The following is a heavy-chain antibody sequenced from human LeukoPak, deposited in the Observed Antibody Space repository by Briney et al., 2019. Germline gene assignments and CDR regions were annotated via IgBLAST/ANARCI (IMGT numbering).Heavy chain of an antibody. V-gene: IGHV3-30*02. D-gene: IGHD2-8*01. CDR3: AKDRCSNGVGCYYYYMDV. CDR2: IRYDGSNK. Sequence: GGSLRLSCAASGFTFSSYGMHWVRQAPGKGLEWVAFIRYDGSNKYYTDSVKGRFTISRDNSKNTLYLQMNSLRAEDTAVYYCAKDRCSNGVGCYYYYMDVWGKGTTVTISS. CDR1: GFTFSSYG. J-gene: IGHJ6*03.